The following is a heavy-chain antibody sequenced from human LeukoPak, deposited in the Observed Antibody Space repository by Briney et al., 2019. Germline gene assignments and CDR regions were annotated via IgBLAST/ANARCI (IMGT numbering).Heavy chain of an antibody. CDR3: ASPLSRYCSSTSCAIGY. V-gene: IGHV3-23*01. D-gene: IGHD2-2*01. Sequence: GESLRLSCAASGFTFSGYAMYWVRQAPGKGLEWVSSIEASGGATYYADSVKGRFTISRDNSKNTFYLQMNSLRAEDTAVYYCASPLSRYCSSTSCAIGYWGQGTLVTVSS. J-gene: IGHJ4*02. CDR1: GFTFSGYA. CDR2: IEASGGAT.